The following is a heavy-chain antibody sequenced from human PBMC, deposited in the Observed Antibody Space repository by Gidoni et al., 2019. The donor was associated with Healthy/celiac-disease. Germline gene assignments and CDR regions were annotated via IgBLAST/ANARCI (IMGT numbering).Heavy chain of an antibody. Sequence: EVQLVESGGGLVKRGGSLRLSCAASGFTFSNAWMNWVRQAPGKGVEWVGRIKSKTDGGTTDYAAPVKGSFTISRDDSKITLYLQMNSLKTEDTAVYYCTTDRFYSSGAGYWGQGTLVTVSS. CDR2: IKSKTDGGTT. J-gene: IGHJ4*02. CDR1: GFTFSNAW. V-gene: IGHV3-15*07. D-gene: IGHD6-19*01. CDR3: TTDRFYSSGAGY.